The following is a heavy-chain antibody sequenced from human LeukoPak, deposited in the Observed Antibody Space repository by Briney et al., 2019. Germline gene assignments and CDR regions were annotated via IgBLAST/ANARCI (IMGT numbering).Heavy chain of an antibody. D-gene: IGHD1-26*01. V-gene: IGHV3-23*01. J-gene: IGHJ4*02. CDR1: GFTFSTNA. CDR2: ISGNGAST. CDR3: AKDVGKWESLHFFDY. Sequence: GGSLRLPCLTSGFTFSTNAMSWVRQAPGKGLEWISGISGNGASTYYADSVTGRFTISRDNSRNTLYLQMNSLRGDDTAVYYCAKDVGKWESLHFFDYWGQGTLVTVSS.